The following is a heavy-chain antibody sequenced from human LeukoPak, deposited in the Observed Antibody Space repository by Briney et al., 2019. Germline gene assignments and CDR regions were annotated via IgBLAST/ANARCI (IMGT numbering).Heavy chain of an antibody. Sequence: GGSLRLSCAASGFTFSSYSMNWVRQAPGKGLEWVSYISSSSSTIYYADSVKGRFTISRDNAKNSLYLQMNSLRAEDTAVYYCARADYSSGWYDDYWGQGTLVTVSS. D-gene: IGHD6-19*01. V-gene: IGHV3-48*01. CDR2: ISSSSSTI. CDR1: GFTFSSYS. CDR3: ARADYSSGWYDDY. J-gene: IGHJ4*02.